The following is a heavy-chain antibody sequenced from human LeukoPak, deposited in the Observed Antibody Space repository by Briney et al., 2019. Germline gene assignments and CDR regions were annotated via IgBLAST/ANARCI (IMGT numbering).Heavy chain of an antibody. CDR1: GASISGSSHYF. Sequence: SETLSLTCTVSGASISGSSHYFWGWIRQTPGKGLEWIGSIYYSGSTYYNPSLKSRVTISVDTSKNQFSLKLSSVTAADTAVYYCARHPLYYYDSSGYYFPYYYMDVWGKGTTVTISS. CDR2: IYYSGST. J-gene: IGHJ6*03. V-gene: IGHV4-39*01. D-gene: IGHD3-22*01. CDR3: ARHPLYYYDSSGYYFPYYYMDV.